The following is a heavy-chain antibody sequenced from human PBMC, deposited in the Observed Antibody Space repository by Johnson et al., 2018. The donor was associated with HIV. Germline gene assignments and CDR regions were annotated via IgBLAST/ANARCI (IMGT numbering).Heavy chain of an antibody. Sequence: QVQLVEYGGGVVQPGRSLRLSCAASGFTFSSYGMHWVRQAPGKGLEWVAVIWYDGSNKYYADSVKGRFTISRDNSKNTLFLQMNSLRVDDTAVYYCGRESTGAGTAFDIWGQGTMDTVSS. D-gene: IGHD2-8*02. J-gene: IGHJ3*02. CDR3: GRESTGAGTAFDI. CDR1: GFTFSSYG. CDR2: IWYDGSNK. V-gene: IGHV3-33*01.